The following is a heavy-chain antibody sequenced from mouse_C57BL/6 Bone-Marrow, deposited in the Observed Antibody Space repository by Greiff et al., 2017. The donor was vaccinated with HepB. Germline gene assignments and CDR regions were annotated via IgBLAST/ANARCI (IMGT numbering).Heavy chain of an antibody. CDR2: IYPGGGYT. CDR3: ARSLTTVVPFYFDV. D-gene: IGHD1-1*01. Sequence: QVQLQQSGAELVRPGTSVKMSCKASGYTFTNYWVGWVKQRPGHGLEWIGDIYPGGGYTNYNEKFKGKVTLTADKSSSTSYIQFSSLTSEDSAIYYCARSLTTVVPFYFDVWGTGTTVTVSS. V-gene: IGHV1-63*01. CDR1: GYTFTNYW. J-gene: IGHJ1*03.